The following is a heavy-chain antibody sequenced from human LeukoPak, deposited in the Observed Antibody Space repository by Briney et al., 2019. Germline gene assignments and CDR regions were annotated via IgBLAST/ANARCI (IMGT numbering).Heavy chain of an antibody. CDR2: ISSSGSTI. CDR3: ANFVVVVRGPRGHDYGRGDYYYGMDV. Sequence: PGGSLRLSCAASGFTFSDYYMSWIRQAPGKGLEWVSYISSSGSTIYYADSVKGRFTISRDNAKNSLYLQMNSLRAEDTAVYYCANFVVVVRGPRGHDYGRGDYYYGMDVWGQGTTVTVSS. D-gene: IGHD2-15*01. J-gene: IGHJ6*02. CDR1: GFTFSDYY. V-gene: IGHV3-11*01.